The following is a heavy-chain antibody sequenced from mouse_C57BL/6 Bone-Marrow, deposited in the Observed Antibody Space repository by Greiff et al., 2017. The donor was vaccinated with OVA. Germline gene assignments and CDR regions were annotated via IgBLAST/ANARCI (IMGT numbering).Heavy chain of an antibody. J-gene: IGHJ4*01. CDR3: ARDAPHYYGSSYAMDY. CDR1: GFTFSDFY. V-gene: IGHV7-1*01. CDR2: SRNKANDYTT. Sequence: EVMLVESGGGLVQSGRSLRLSCATSGFTFSDFYMEWVRQAPGKGLEWIAASRNKANDYTTEYSASVKGRFIVSRDTSQSILYLQMNALRAEDTAIYYCARDAPHYYGSSYAMDYWGQGTSVTVSS. D-gene: IGHD1-1*01.